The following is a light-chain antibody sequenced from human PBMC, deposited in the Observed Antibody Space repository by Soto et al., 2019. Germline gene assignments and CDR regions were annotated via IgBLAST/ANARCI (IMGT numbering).Light chain of an antibody. CDR3: KQTYRTPNT. CDR2: WAS. Sequence: IVMTQSPDSLAVSLGERATINCRSSQSVFQSFHRKNLIAWYQQKPGQPPKLLFYWASARESGVPDRFSVSEAGTDFTLTISSLQAEDVGVYYCKQTYRTPNTFGGGTKLEIK. J-gene: IGKJ4*01. CDR1: QSVFQSFHRKNL. V-gene: IGKV4-1*01.